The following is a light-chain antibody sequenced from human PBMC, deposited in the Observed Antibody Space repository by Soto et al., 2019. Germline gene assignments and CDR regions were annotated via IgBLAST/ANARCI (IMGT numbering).Light chain of an antibody. V-gene: IGKV1-5*01. Sequence: DIQMTQAPSTLSASVGDRVTITCRASQSISIWLAWYQQKPGKAPKLLIYDASTLESGVPSRFSGSGSGTEFTLTISSLQPDDFATYYCQEYNGGTFGQGTKVDIK. CDR2: DAS. CDR3: QEYNGGT. CDR1: QSISIW. J-gene: IGKJ1*01.